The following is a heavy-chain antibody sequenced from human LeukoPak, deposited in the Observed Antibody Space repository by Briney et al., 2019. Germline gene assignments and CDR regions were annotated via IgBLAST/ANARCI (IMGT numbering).Heavy chain of an antibody. Sequence: MSSETLSLTCTVSGVSISSSNSYWGWIRQPPGKGLEWIGSIYYSGNTYYNASLKSQVSISIDTSKNQFSLRLTSATAADTAVYYCAREGGDTARLDYWGQGTLVTVSS. CDR3: AREGGDTARLDY. J-gene: IGHJ4*02. D-gene: IGHD5-18*01. CDR2: IYYSGNT. V-gene: IGHV4-39*02. CDR1: GVSISSSNSY.